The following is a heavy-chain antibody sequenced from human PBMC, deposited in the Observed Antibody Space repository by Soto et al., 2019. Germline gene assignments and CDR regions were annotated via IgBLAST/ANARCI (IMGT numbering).Heavy chain of an antibody. CDR2: ISTYNGDT. J-gene: IGHJ5*02. D-gene: IGHD3-16*01. Sequence: QVQLVQSVTEVKKPGASVQVSCKASGYSFTSYGINWVRQAPGQGLEWMGWISTYNGDTNYAQKFQGRVTMTTDTSTTTAYRELRRLTSDYTAVYFCARGDSTGSPRGWFDPWGQGTVVTVSS. CDR1: GYSFTSYG. V-gene: IGHV1-18*04. CDR3: ARGDSTGSPRGWFDP.